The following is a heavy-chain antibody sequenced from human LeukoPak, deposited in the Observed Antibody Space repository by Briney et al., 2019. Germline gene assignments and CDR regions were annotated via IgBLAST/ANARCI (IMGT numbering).Heavy chain of an antibody. V-gene: IGHV3-7*01. Sequence: GRSLRLSCAASGFTFSNYWMSWVRQAPGKGLEWVANINEDGSAQYYVGSVRGRFTISRDNAKNSLYLQMSSLRVEDTAVYYCASDSFSISAQSTVNFGYWGQGTLVTVSS. D-gene: IGHD2-21*01. J-gene: IGHJ4*02. CDR3: ASDSFSISAQSTVNFGY. CDR2: INEDGSAQ. CDR1: GFTFSNYW.